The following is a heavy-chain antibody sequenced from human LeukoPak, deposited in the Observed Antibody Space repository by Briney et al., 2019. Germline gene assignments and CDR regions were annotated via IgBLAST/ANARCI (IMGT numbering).Heavy chain of an antibody. J-gene: IGHJ5*02. CDR3: ASGGSCYSVCWFDP. CDR1: GYTFTGYY. Sequence: GASVKVSCKASGYTFTGYYMHWVRQAPGQGLEWMGGIIPIFGTANYAQKFQGRVTITADKSTSTAYMELSSLRSEDTAVYYCASGGSCYSVCWFDPWGQGTLVTVSS. V-gene: IGHV1-69*06. D-gene: IGHD2-15*01. CDR2: IIPIFGTA.